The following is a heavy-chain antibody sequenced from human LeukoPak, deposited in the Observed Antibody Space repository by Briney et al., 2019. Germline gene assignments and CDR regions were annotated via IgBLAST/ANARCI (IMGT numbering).Heavy chain of an antibody. CDR1: GGSFSGYY. Sequence: SETLSLTCAVYGGSFSGYYWSWIRQPPGKGLEWIGEINHSGSTNYNPSLKSRVTISVDTSKNQFSLKLSSVTAADTAVYYCARATGIAAAGTFDYFVYWGQGTLVTVSS. V-gene: IGHV4-34*01. J-gene: IGHJ4*02. CDR2: INHSGST. D-gene: IGHD6-13*01. CDR3: ARATGIAAAGTFDYFVY.